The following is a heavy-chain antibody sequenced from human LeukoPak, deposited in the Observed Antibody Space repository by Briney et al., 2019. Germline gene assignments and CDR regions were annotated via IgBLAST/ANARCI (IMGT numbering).Heavy chain of an antibody. CDR3: ARAYSSRWYDAFDL. V-gene: IGHV3-7*01. D-gene: IGHD6-13*01. J-gene: IGHJ3*01. CDR2: IKEDGSEK. CDR1: GFTFSDYW. Sequence: PGGSLRLSCAASGFTFSDYWMSWVRQAPGKGLEWVANIKEDGSEKYYVDSVKGRFTISRDNAKNSLYLQMSSLRAEDTAVYYCARAYSSRWYDAFDLWGQGTMVTVSS.